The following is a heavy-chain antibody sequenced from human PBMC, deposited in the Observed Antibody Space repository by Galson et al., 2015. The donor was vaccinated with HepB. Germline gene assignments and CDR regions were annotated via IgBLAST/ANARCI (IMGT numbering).Heavy chain of an antibody. D-gene: IGHD2-2*01. CDR2: VTPIFATV. J-gene: IGHJ4*02. V-gene: IGHV1-69*13. Sequence: SVKVSCKASGGTFSTYAINWVRQAPGQGLEWMGGVTPIFATVNYAQKFQGRVTIIADASTSTAYMELSSLRSEDTAVYYCASRLSPAAPFDYWGQGTLVTVSS. CDR3: ASRLSPAAPFDY. CDR1: GGTFSTYA.